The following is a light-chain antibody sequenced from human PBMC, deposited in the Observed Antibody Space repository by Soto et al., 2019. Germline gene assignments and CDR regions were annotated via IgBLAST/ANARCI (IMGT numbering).Light chain of an antibody. CDR3: QQYENLPT. V-gene: IGKV1-33*01. CDR2: DAS. J-gene: IGKJ5*01. CDR1: QNINNY. Sequence: DTQRTQSPSSLCASVGDRVTMTCRASQNINNYLNWYHQKPGRAPKLLIYDASNLEAGVPSRFRGSGSGTDFTFTISRLQPEDIATYYCQQYENLPTFGQGTGLEI.